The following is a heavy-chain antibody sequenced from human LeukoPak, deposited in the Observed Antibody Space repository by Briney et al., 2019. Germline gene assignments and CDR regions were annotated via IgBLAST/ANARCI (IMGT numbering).Heavy chain of an antibody. D-gene: IGHD1-14*01. Sequence: SQTLSLTCTVSGGSISSGGYYWSWIRQHPGKGLEWIGYIYYSGSTYYNPSLKSRVTISVDTSKNQFSLKLSSVTAADTAVYYCARIPGTKHRPRDYYYGMDVWGQGTTVTVSS. J-gene: IGHJ6*02. CDR2: IYYSGST. CDR1: GGSISSGGYY. V-gene: IGHV4-31*03. CDR3: ARIPGTKHRPRDYYYGMDV.